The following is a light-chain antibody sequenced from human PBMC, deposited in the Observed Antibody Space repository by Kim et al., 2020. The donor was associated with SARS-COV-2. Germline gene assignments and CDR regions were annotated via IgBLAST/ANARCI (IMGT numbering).Light chain of an antibody. CDR3: QQYDNWPPYT. V-gene: IGKV3-15*01. Sequence: VSPGTAVTHACTASQSVNSNLAWYQQKRGQSPTLLIYVASTRTTGVPARFSGRGFGTEFTFTISSLQSEDFAVYYCQQYDNWPPYTFDQGTKLEI. CDR1: QSVNSN. J-gene: IGKJ2*01. CDR2: VAS.